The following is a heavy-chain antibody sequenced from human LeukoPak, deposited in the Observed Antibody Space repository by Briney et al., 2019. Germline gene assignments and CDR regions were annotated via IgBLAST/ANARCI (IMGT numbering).Heavy chain of an antibody. V-gene: IGHV3-7*01. J-gene: IGHJ4*02. CDR3: ARESQTGVALDY. D-gene: IGHD1-14*01. CDR1: GFTFSSDW. CDR2: IKQDGSEK. Sequence: GGSLRLSCAASGFTFSSDWMSWVRQAPGKGLEWVGNIKQDGSEKYYVDSVKARFTISRDNAKNPLYLQMKTLSAEDTAVYYCARESQTGVALDYWGQGTLVTVSS.